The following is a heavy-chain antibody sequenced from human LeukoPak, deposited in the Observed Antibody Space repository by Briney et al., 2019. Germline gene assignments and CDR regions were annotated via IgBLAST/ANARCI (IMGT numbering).Heavy chain of an antibody. CDR3: ARGASRADY. J-gene: IGHJ4*02. V-gene: IGHV3-21*01. Sequence: PGGPLRLSCAASGSTFRSYNMNWVRQAPGKRPEWVSSISSSSSYIYYADSVKGRFTISRDNAKNSLYLQMNSLRAEDTALYYCARGASRADYWGQGTLVTVSS. CDR1: GSTFRSYN. CDR2: ISSSSSYI.